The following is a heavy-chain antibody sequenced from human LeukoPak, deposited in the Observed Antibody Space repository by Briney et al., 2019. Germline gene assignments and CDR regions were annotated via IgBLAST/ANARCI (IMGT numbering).Heavy chain of an antibody. CDR2: IYYSGST. D-gene: IGHD3-16*02. V-gene: IGHV4-31*03. Sequence: SQTLSLTCTVSGCSISSGGYYWSWIRQHPGKGLEWIGYIYYSGSTYYNPSLKSRVTISVDTSKNQFSLKLSSVTAADTAVYYCARARVITFGGVIVPGPWGQGTLVTVSS. J-gene: IGHJ5*02. CDR3: ARARVITFGGVIVPGP. CDR1: GCSISSGGYY.